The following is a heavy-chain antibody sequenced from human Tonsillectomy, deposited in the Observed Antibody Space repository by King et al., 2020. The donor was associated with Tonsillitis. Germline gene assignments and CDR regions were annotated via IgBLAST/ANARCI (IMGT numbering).Heavy chain of an antibody. CDR2: ISYDGSKK. D-gene: IGHD6-19*01. V-gene: IGHV3-30*04. CDR3: ARDIAVAEYYFDY. J-gene: IGHJ4*02. Sequence: VQLVESGGGVVQPGRSLRLSCAASGFTFSRYAMHWVRQAPGKGLEWVAVISYDGSKKYHADFVRGRFTISRDNSKSTLYLQMNNLRAEDTAVYYCARDIAVAEYYFDYWGQGTLVTVSS. CDR1: GFTFSRYA.